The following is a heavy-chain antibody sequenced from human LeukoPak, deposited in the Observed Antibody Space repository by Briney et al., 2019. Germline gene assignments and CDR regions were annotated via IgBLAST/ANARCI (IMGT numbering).Heavy chain of an antibody. CDR2: ISGGGGST. CDR1: GFTFSIYA. CDR3: ATYVRGDFDY. J-gene: IGHJ4*02. D-gene: IGHD3-10*02. V-gene: IGHV3-23*01. Sequence: GGSLRLSCATSGFTFSIYAMSWVRQAPGKGLEWVSTISGGGGSTWYADSVKGRFTISRDNSKNTLYLQLSSLRADDTAVYYCATYVRGDFDYWGQGTLVTVSS.